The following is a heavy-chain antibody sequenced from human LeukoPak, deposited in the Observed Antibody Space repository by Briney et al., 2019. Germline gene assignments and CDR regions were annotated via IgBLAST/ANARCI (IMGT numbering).Heavy chain of an antibody. D-gene: IGHD4-23*01. J-gene: IGHJ4*02. V-gene: IGHV4-59*01. CDR1: GGSISSYY. Sequence: SETLSLTCTVSGGSISSYYWSWIRQPPGKGLWWFGYIYYSGSTNYNPSLKSRVTISVDTSKNAFSLKMSSVTAADTAVYYCARGDKVVTPGPFDYWGQGTLVTVSS. CDR2: IYYSGST. CDR3: ARGDKVVTPGPFDY.